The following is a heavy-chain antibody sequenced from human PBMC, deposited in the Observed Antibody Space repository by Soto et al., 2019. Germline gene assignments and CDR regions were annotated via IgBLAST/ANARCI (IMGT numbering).Heavy chain of an antibody. J-gene: IGHJ6*02. V-gene: IGHV4-4*02. CDR3: ARGGASMGDKYYYAMDV. D-gene: IGHD3-16*01. Sequence: QVQLQESGPGLVKPSGTLSLTCVVSGGSISSSNWWTWVRHSPGQGLEWIGEVSHNGNTNYNPSLRGRVTTSVDRSKNEFSLKMTSVTAADTALYYCARGGASMGDKYYYAMDVWGQGTTVTVSS. CDR2: VSHNGNT. CDR1: GGSISSSNW.